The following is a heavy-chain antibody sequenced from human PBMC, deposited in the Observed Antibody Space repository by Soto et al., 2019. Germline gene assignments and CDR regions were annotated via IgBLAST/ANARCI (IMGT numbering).Heavy chain of an antibody. CDR1: GYIFVNYG. J-gene: IGHJ6*02. D-gene: IGHD3-16*01. CDR2: ISPYTGNT. Sequence: QVQLVQSGDEVKKPGASVKGSCKASGYIFVNYGIAWVRQAPGQVLEWMGRISPYTGNTHSATKVQGRLTMTTDTSTRTAYQDLGRLTSDETAVYYCVMVDNYVTPTPQDVWGQGTTVTVSS. CDR3: VMVDNYVTPTPQDV. V-gene: IGHV1-18*01.